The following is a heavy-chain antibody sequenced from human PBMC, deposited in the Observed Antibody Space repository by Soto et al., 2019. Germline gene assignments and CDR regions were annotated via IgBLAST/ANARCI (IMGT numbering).Heavy chain of an antibody. CDR1: GVTFSSYA. D-gene: IGHD5-18*01. Sequence: PGGFLRLSCAASGVTFSSYAMHWVRQAPGKGLEWVAVISYDGSNKYYADSVKGRFTISRDNSKNTLYLQMNSLRAEDTAVYYCARASPSYGYNVKANWFDPWGQGTLVTVSS. J-gene: IGHJ5*02. V-gene: IGHV3-30-3*01. CDR2: ISYDGSNK. CDR3: ARASPSYGYNVKANWFDP.